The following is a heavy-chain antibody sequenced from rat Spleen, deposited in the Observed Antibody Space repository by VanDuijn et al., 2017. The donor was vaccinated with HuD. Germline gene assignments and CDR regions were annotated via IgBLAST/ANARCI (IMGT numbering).Heavy chain of an antibody. CDR3: TTWDYYDNRFDY. J-gene: IGHJ2*01. CDR1: GFTFSDSG. CDR2: ISTDGGST. Sequence: EVQLVESGGGLVQPGRSLKLSCAASGFTFSDSGMAWIRQTPTKGLEWVASISTDGGSTYYRDSVKGRFTISRDNEKSTLHLQMDSLRSEDTATYYCTTWDYYDNRFDYWGQGVMVTVSS. V-gene: IGHV5-20*01. D-gene: IGHD1-6*01.